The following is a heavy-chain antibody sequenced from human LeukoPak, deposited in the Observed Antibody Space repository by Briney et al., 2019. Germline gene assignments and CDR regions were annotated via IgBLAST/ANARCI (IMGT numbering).Heavy chain of an antibody. J-gene: IGHJ4*02. CDR3: AKDSGSTLDY. V-gene: IGHV3-30*02. CDR1: GFAFSTYG. D-gene: IGHD1-26*01. Sequence: GGSLRLSCAASGFAFSTYGMHWVLQAPGKGLEWVTFIQYDGSNKYYADSVKGRFTVSRDNSKNTLYLQMNSLRTEDTAVYYCAKDSGSTLDYWGQGTLVTVSS. CDR2: IQYDGSNK.